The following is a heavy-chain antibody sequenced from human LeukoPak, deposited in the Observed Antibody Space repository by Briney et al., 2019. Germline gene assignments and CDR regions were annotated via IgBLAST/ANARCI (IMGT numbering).Heavy chain of an antibody. V-gene: IGHV1-2*06. D-gene: IGHD1-26*01. CDR1: GYTFTGYY. Sequence: ASVKVSCEASGYTFTGYYMHWVRQAPGQGLEWMGRINPNSGGTNYAQKFQGGVTMTRDTSISTAYMELSRLRSDDTAVYYCARDTRDGGSDYWGQGTLVTVSS. CDR3: ARDTRDGGSDY. J-gene: IGHJ4*02. CDR2: INPNSGGT.